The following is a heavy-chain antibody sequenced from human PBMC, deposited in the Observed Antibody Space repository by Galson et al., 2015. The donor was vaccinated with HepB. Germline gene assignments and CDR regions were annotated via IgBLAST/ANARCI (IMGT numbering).Heavy chain of an antibody. CDR2: ISSSSSYT. J-gene: IGHJ4*02. CDR3: ARDPLDGYSSSWYFDH. D-gene: IGHD6-13*01. V-gene: IGHV3-11*06. Sequence: SLRLSCAASGFTFSDYYMSWIRQAPGKGLEWVSYISSSSSYTNYADSVKGRFTISRDNAKNSLYLQMNSLRAEDTAVYYCARDPLDGYSSSWYFDHWGQGTLGTVSS. CDR1: GFTFSDYY.